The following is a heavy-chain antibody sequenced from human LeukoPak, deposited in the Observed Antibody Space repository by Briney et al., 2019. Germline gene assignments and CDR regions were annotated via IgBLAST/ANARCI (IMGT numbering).Heavy chain of an antibody. CDR3: AKYSSGWYSSFDP. CDR1: GFTFSSYA. Sequence: GGSLRLSCAASGFTFSSYAMSWVRQAPGKGLEWVSAISGSGGSTYYADSVKGRFTISGGNSKNTLYLQMNSLRAEDTAVYYCAKYSSGWYSSFDPWGQGTLVTVSS. CDR2: ISGSGGST. D-gene: IGHD6-19*01. J-gene: IGHJ5*02. V-gene: IGHV3-23*01.